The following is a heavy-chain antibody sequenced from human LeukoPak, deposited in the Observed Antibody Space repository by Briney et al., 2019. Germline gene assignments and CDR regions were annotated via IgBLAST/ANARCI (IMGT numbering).Heavy chain of an antibody. CDR3: ARAFTVTQLFDY. CDR1: GYTFTSYY. CDR2: INPSGGST. D-gene: IGHD4-17*01. J-gene: IGHJ4*02. Sequence: ASVKVSCKASGYTFTSYYMHWVRQAPGQGLEWMGIINPSGGSTSYAQKFQDRVTMTRDTSTSTVYMELSSLRSEDTAVYYCARAFTVTQLFDYWGQGTLVTVSS. V-gene: IGHV1-46*01.